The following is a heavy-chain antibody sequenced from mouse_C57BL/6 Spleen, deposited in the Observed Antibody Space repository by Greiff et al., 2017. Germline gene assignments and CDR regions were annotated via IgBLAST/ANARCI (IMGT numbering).Heavy chain of an antibody. CDR3: ARREDDGYYDAMDY. CDR1: GYAFSSSW. J-gene: IGHJ4*01. D-gene: IGHD2-3*01. Sequence: QVQLQQYGPELVKPGASVKISCKASGYAFSSSWMNWVKQRPGKGLEWIGRIYPGDGDTNYNGKFKGKATLTADKSSSTAYMQLSSLTSEDSAVYFCARREDDGYYDAMDYWGQGTSVTVSS. CDR2: IYPGDGDT. V-gene: IGHV1-82*01.